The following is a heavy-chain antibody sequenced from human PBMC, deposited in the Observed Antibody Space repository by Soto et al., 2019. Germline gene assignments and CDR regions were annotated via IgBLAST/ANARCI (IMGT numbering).Heavy chain of an antibody. Sequence: VQLLESGGDLVQPGGSLRLSCVASGFILNNYAMSWVRQAPGKGLEWVSTIGGTDGDSDGVPWYEDSVKGRFTISTDSAAKTLFLHMDNLRAEDSALCYCVKRGRNWGAFDFWGQGTTVVVSS. V-gene: IGHV3-23*01. J-gene: IGHJ3*01. CDR2: IGGTDGDSDGVP. D-gene: IGHD7-27*01. CDR3: VKRGRNWGAFDF. CDR1: GFILNNYA.